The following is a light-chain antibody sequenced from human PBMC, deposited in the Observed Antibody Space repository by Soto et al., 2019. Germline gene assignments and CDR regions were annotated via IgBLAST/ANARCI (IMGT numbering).Light chain of an antibody. CDR1: QSISSW. J-gene: IGKJ1*01. Sequence: DIQMTQSPSTLSASVGDRVTITCRASQSISSWLAWYQQKPGKAPKLLIYKASSLESGVPSRFSGSGSGTEFTLIISSLQPDDFATYYCQQYNSYWPWTFGQGTKVEIK. CDR3: QQYNSYWPWT. CDR2: KAS. V-gene: IGKV1-5*03.